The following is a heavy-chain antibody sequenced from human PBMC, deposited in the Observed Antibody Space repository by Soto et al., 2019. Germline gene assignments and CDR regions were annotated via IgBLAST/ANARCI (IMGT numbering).Heavy chain of an antibody. V-gene: IGHV1-24*01. D-gene: IGHD3-3*01. Sequence: GASVKVSFKVSGYTLTELSMHWVRQAPGKGLEWMGGFDPEDGETIYAQKFQGRVTMTEDTSTDTAYMELSSLRSEDTAVYYCATRNTYYDFSSGSIGSRGFDPWGQGTLVTVSS. CDR1: GYTLTELS. CDR3: ATRNTYYDFSSGSIGSRGFDP. J-gene: IGHJ5*02. CDR2: FDPEDGET.